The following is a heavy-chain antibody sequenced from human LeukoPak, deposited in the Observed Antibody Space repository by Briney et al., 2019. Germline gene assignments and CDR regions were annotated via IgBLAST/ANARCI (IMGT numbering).Heavy chain of an antibody. Sequence: GGSLRLSCAASGFTFSDYYMSWIRQAPGKGLECVSYISSSSSYTKDADSVKGRFTISRDNAKNSLYLQMNSLSAEDTAVYFCAREYSSHQGLDSWGQGTLVSVSS. D-gene: IGHD6-13*01. CDR2: ISSSSSYT. J-gene: IGHJ4*02. CDR3: AREYSSHQGLDS. V-gene: IGHV3-11*06. CDR1: GFTFSDYY.